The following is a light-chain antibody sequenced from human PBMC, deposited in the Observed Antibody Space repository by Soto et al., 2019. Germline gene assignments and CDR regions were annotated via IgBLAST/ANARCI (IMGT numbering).Light chain of an antibody. CDR1: QSISSC. V-gene: IGKV1-5*03. J-gene: IGKJ1*01. Sequence: DFQLTQSPSTLSASVGDRVTITCRASQSISSCLAWYQQKPGKAPKLLIYNASSLESGVPSRFSGSGSGTEFTLTISSLQPDDFATYYCQQYNSYSRTFGQGTKVDIK. CDR3: QQYNSYSRT. CDR2: NAS.